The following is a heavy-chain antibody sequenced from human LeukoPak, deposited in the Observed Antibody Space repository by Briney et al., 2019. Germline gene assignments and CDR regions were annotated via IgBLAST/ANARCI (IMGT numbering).Heavy chain of an antibody. CDR2: ISGTGPNT. V-gene: IGHV3-23*01. J-gene: IGHJ4*02. CDR1: GFTFSSYA. D-gene: IGHD3-10*01. Sequence: GGSLRLSCAASGFTFSSYAMSWVRQAPGKGLEWVSAISGTGPNTYYAGSVKGRFTISRDNSKNTVSLQMNSLRAEDTAIYYCAKAIVDYYGSVVPKPMDCWGQGTLVTVSS. CDR3: AKAIVDYYGSVVPKPMDC.